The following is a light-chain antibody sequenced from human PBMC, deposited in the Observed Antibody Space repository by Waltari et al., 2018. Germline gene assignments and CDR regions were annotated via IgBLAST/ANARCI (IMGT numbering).Light chain of an antibody. CDR2: DSR. CDR3: EAWDDRLTAEV. Sequence: QSALTQPPSVSAAPGQKVTISCSGSTPRIGKYSVSWYQQRPGTAPKLLIYDSRKRPSGIPGRCSASKSGTSATLEISGLRPEDEAHYYCEAWDDRLTAEVFGTGTEVTVL. J-gene: IGLJ1*01. CDR1: TPRIGKYS. V-gene: IGLV1-51*01.